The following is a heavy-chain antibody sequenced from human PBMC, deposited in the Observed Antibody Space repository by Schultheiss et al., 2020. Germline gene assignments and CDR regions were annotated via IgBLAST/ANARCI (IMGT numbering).Heavy chain of an antibody. J-gene: IGHJ4*02. V-gene: IGHV3-30-3*01. D-gene: IGHD3-3*01. CDR1: GFTFSSYA. Sequence: GGSLRLSCAASGFTFSSYAMHWVRQAPGKGLEWVAVISYDGSNKYYADSVKGRFTISRDNSKNTLYLQMNSLRAEDTAVYYCARTREYYDFWSGYPDYWGQGTLVNVSS. CDR2: ISYDGSNK. CDR3: ARTREYYDFWSGYPDY.